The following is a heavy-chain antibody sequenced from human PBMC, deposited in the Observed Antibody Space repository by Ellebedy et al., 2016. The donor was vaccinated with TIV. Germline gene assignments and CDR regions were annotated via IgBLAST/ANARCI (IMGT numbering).Heavy chain of an antibody. J-gene: IGHJ4*02. CDR1: GFTLTTYA. V-gene: IGHV1-3*01. CDR2: IRSSNGET. D-gene: IGHD4-17*01. Sequence: ASVKVSXKASGFTLTTYAMHWVRQAPGQRLEWVGWIRSSNGETKIAQKFQGRVTLTTDTSTRTVYMELRSLRSDDTAVYYCARDAGDEYLYWGQGTLVTVSS. CDR3: ARDAGDEYLY.